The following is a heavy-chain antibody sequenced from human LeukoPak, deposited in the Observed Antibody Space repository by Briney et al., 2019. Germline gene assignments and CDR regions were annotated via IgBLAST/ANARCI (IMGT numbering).Heavy chain of an antibody. CDR1: GFSFSSYE. CDR3: ARGASYDYDGSGYDT. D-gene: IGHD3-22*01. J-gene: IGHJ5*02. Sequence: PGGSERLSCAASGFSFSSYEMTWVRQAPGKGLEWVSFISSSGSGKNYADSVKGRFTISRDNAKNALYLEMKDLRAEDTAAYYCARGASYDYDGSGYDTWVQGSLVTVSS. V-gene: IGHV3-48*03. CDR2: ISSSGSGK.